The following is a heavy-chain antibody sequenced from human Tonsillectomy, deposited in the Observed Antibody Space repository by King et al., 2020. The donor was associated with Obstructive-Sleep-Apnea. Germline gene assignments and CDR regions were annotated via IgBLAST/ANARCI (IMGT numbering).Heavy chain of an antibody. CDR2: ISPNSCAT. CDR1: GYTFTGYY. J-gene: IGHJ4*02. CDR3: ARDMSAYDSTSPAY. V-gene: IGHV1-2*02. Sequence: QLVQSGAEVKKPGASVKVSCKASGYTFTGYYIHWVRQAPGQGLEWMGWISPNSCATKYAQKFQDRVTMTRDTSISTAYMDLSRLRSDDTAIYYCARDMSAYDSTSPAYWGQGTLVTVSS. D-gene: IGHD3-10*01.